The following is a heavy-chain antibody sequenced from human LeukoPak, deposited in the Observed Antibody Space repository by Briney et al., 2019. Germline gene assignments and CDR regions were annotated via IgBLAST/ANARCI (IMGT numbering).Heavy chain of an antibody. CDR2: IGPGGDGE. D-gene: IGHD2-2*01. Sequence: GGSLRLSCTGPGFIFGASWMTWVRQPPGRGLEWVANIGPGGDGEHYVDSAMGRFTISRDSGKNSIYLQMDSLRDEDTAVYYCARDLGYYATDYWGQGTLVTVSS. CDR3: ARDLGYYATDY. J-gene: IGHJ4*02. V-gene: IGHV3-7*01. CDR1: GFIFGASW.